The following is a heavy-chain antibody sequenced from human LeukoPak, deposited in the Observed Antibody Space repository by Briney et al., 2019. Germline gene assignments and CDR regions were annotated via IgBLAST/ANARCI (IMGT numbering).Heavy chain of an antibody. J-gene: IGHJ5*02. V-gene: IGHV3-7*01. CDR2: IKQDGSEK. Sequence: PGGSLRLSCAASGFTFSSYWMSWVRQAPGKGLEWVANIKQDGSEKYYVDSVKGRFTISRDNAKNSLYLQMNSLRAEDTAVYYCARPLRVTMIRGAAFRASSDFDPWGQGTLVTVSS. D-gene: IGHD3-10*01. CDR3: ARPLRVTMIRGAAFRASSDFDP. CDR1: GFTFSSYW.